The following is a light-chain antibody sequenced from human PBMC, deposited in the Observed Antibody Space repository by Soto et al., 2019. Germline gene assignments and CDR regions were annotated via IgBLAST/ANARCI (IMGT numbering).Light chain of an antibody. CDR2: WAS. Sequence: DIVTTQSPDSLAVSLGERATIHCKSSQSVLYSAKNKNFLTWYQQKPGQPPKLLIYWASTRESGVPDRFTGSGSGTDFTLTINSLQAEDVAVYYCQVRTDWSPFKYTFGQGTKLEVK. V-gene: IGKV4-1*01. CDR3: QVRTDWSPFKYT. J-gene: IGKJ2*01. CDR1: QSVLYSAKNKNF.